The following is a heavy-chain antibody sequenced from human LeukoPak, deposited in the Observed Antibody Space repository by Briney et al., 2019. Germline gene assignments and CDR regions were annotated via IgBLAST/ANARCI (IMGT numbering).Heavy chain of an antibody. J-gene: IGHJ3*02. CDR3: ARVNNMYYDFWSGPDAFDI. D-gene: IGHD3-3*01. V-gene: IGHV1-46*01. CDR2: INPSGGST. Sequence: GASVKVSCKASGYTFTSYYMHWVRQAPGQGLEWMGIINPSGGSTSYAQKFQGRVTMTRDTSTSTVYMELSSLRSEDTAVYYCARVNNMYYDFWSGPDAFDIWGQGTMVTVSS. CDR1: GYTFTSYY.